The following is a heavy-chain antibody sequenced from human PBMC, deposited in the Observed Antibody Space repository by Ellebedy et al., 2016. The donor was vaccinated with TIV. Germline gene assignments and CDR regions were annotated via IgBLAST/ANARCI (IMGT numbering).Heavy chain of an antibody. J-gene: IGHJ4*02. CDR3: ARGGGYYFDY. CDR2: TYHSGFT. Sequence: MPSETLSLTCDVSGGSVSSENWWNWVRHSPGKGLEWIGETYHSGFTNYNPSLKSRVTISLAKSNNQLSLGLSSVTAADTAVYYCARGGGYYFDYWGQGTLVAVSS. V-gene: IGHV4-4*02. D-gene: IGHD2-15*01. CDR1: GGSVSSENW.